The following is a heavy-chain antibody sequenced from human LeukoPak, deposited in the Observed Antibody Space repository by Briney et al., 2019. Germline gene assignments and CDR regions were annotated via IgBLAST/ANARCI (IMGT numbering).Heavy chain of an antibody. D-gene: IGHD1-14*01. J-gene: IGHJ5*02. V-gene: IGHV3-21*01. CDR1: GFTFSNYW. Sequence: GGSLRLSCAASGFTFSNYWMSWVRQAPGKGLEWVSSISSSSSYIYYADSVKGRFTISRDNAKNSLYLQMNSLRAEDTAVYYCARDDQYRGWFDPWGQGTLVTVSS. CDR3: ARDDQYRGWFDP. CDR2: ISSSSSYI.